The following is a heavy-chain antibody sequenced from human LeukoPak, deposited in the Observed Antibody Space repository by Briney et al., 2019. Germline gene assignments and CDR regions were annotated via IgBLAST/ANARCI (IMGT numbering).Heavy chain of an antibody. CDR2: IWHDGSNK. V-gene: IGHV3-33*01. J-gene: IGHJ6*02. D-gene: IGHD3-3*01. Sequence: PGGSLRLSCAASGFTFSGFGMHWVRQAPGKGLEWVAYIWHDGSNKYYADSVKGRFTISRDNSKNTLYLQMNGLRAEDTAVYYCARGDRYYDFWSGYFYYYYGMDVWGQGTTVTVSS. CDR1: GFTFSGFG. CDR3: ARGDRYYDFWSGYFYYYYGMDV.